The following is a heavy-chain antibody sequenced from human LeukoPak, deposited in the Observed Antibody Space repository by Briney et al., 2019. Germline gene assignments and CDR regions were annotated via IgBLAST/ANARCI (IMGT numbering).Heavy chain of an antibody. CDR2: INPSGGST. Sequence: ASVKVSCKAFGYTFTNYYMHWVRQAPGQGLEWMGIINPSGGSTSYAQKFQGRVSMTRDTSTSTVYMELSSLRSDDTAVYYCARRRDGPDYWGHGTLVTVSS. V-gene: IGHV1-46*01. D-gene: IGHD2-8*01. CDR3: ARRRDGPDY. J-gene: IGHJ4*01. CDR1: GYTFTNYY.